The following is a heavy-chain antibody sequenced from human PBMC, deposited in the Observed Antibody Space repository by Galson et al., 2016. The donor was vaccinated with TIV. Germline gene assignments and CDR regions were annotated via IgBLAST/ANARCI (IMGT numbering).Heavy chain of an antibody. D-gene: IGHD3-10*01. J-gene: IGHJ4*02. Sequence: SLRLSCAASGFIFDRYAMHWVRQAPGKGLEWVAVVSYDGSNKYYAESVKGRFTISRDNSKNTLNLQMKSLRAEDTAVYSWASGFWEWLERVNGVDFDYWGQGTLVTVSS. V-gene: IGHV3-30-3*01. CDR2: VSYDGSNK. CDR3: ASGFWEWLERVNGVDFDY. CDR1: GFIFDRYA.